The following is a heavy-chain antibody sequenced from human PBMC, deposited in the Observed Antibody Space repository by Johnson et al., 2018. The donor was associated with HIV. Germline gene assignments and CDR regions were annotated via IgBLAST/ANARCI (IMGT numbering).Heavy chain of an antibody. Sequence: VQLVESGGGVVQPGRSLRLSCAASGFTFSSYGMHWVRQAPGKGLAWVAVISYDGSNKYYADSVKGRFTISRDNSKNTLYLQMNSLRAEDTAVYYCAREELEPDVFDIWGQGTMVTVSS. CDR2: ISYDGSNK. CDR3: AREELEPDVFDI. V-gene: IGHV3-30*03. J-gene: IGHJ3*02. D-gene: IGHD1-1*01. CDR1: GFTFSSYG.